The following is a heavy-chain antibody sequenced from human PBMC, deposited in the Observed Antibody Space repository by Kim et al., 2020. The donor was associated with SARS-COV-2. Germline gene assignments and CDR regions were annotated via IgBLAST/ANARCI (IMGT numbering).Heavy chain of an antibody. CDR1: GFTFSSYW. V-gene: IGHV3-7*01. CDR2: IKQDGSEK. CDR3: ARDGLWYGDYDYFDY. D-gene: IGHD4-17*01. Sequence: GGSLRLSCAASGFTFSSYWMSWVRQAPGKGLEWVSNIKQDGSEKYYVDSVKGRFTISRDNAKNSLYLQMNSLRAEDTAVYYCARDGLWYGDYDYFDYWGQGTLVTVSS. J-gene: IGHJ4*02.